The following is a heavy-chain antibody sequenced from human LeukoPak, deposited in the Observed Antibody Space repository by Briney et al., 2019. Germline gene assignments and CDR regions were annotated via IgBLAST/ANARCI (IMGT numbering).Heavy chain of an antibody. D-gene: IGHD2-2*02. CDR3: ARDVGYCSSTSCYKGNWFDP. Sequence: SQTLSLTCTVSGGSINSGGYCWSWIRQPPGKGLEWIGYIYHSGSTYYNPSLKSRVTISVDRSKNQFSLKLSSVTAADTAVYYCARDVGYCSSTSCYKGNWFDPWGQGTLVTVSS. CDR2: IYHSGST. CDR1: GGSINSGGYC. J-gene: IGHJ5*02. V-gene: IGHV4-30-2*01.